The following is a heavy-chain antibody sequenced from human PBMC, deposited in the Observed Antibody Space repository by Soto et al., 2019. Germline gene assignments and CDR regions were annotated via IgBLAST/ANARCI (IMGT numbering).Heavy chain of an antibody. Sequence: EVQLLESGGGLVQPGGSLRLSCAASGFTFSSYAMSWVRQAPGKGLEWVSAISGSGGSTYYADSVKGRFTISRDNSKNTLYLQMNSLRAEDTAVYYCAKAPFRALTGSKYYFDYWGQGTLVTVSS. CDR1: GFTFSSYA. J-gene: IGHJ4*02. CDR2: ISGSGGST. CDR3: AKAPFRALTGSKYYFDY. V-gene: IGHV3-23*01. D-gene: IGHD3-9*01.